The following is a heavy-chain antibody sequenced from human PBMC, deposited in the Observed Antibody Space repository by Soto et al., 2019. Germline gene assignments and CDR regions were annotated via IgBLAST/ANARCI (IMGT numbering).Heavy chain of an antibody. CDR1: GGSISSYY. J-gene: IGHJ6*02. Sequence: TLSLTCTVSGGSISSYYWSWIRQPPGKGLEWIGYIYYSGSTNYNPSLKSRVTISVDTSKNQFSLKLSSVTAADTAVYYCARVGAAAGTFFYYYYYGMDVWGQGTTVTVSS. D-gene: IGHD6-13*01. V-gene: IGHV4-59*01. CDR2: IYYSGST. CDR3: ARVGAAAGTFFYYYYYGMDV.